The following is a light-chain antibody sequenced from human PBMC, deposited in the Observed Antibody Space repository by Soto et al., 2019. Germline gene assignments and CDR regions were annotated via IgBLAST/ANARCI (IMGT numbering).Light chain of an antibody. J-gene: IGKJ2*01. CDR3: QQYHNWPPQYA. CDR1: QTVSSN. Sequence: EIVMTQSPATLSLSPGERATLSRRASQTVSSNLAWYQQKPGQAPRLLIHGASTRATGVPARFSGSGSGTEFTLYISSRQSEDFAVYYCQQYHNWPPQYAFGQGTKLQIK. V-gene: IGKV3-15*01. CDR2: GAS.